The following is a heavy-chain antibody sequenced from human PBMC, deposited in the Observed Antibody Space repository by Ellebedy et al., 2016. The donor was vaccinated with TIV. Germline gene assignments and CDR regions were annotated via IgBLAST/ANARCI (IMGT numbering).Heavy chain of an antibody. CDR3: ARATDYYDSSGYYYDY. Sequence: GSLRLXXTVSGGSISSYYWSWIRQPPGKGLEWIGYIYYSGSTNYNPSLKSRVTISVDTSKNQFSLKLSSVTAADTAVYYCARATDYYDSSGYYYDYWGQGTLVTVSS. J-gene: IGHJ4*02. CDR1: GGSISSYY. V-gene: IGHV4-59*12. D-gene: IGHD3-22*01. CDR2: IYYSGST.